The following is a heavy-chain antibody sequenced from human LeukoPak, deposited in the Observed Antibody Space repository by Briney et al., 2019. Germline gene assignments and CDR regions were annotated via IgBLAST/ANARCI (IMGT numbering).Heavy chain of an antibody. V-gene: IGHV1-18*01. D-gene: IGHD6-19*01. Sequence: GASVKVSCKASGYTFISYGINWVRQAPGQGLEWMGWISAYNGNTNYAQKFQGRVTMTRDMSTSTVYMELSRLRSDDTAVYYCARDLAVAGTWFDYWGQGTLVTVSS. CDR2: ISAYNGNT. J-gene: IGHJ4*02. CDR1: GYTFISYG. CDR3: ARDLAVAGTWFDY.